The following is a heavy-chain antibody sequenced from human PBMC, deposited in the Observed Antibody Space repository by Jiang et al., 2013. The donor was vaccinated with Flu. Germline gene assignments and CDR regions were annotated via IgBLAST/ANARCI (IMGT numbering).Heavy chain of an antibody. J-gene: IGHJ6*02. CDR1: GGSISSYY. Sequence: GLVKPSETLSLTCTVSGGSISSYYWSWIRQPPGKGLEWIGYIYYSGSTNYNPSLKSRVTISVDTSKNQFSLKLSSVTAADTAVYYCARDLRYYYGMDVWGQGTTVTVSS. CDR3: ARDLRYYYGMDV. CDR2: IYYSGST. V-gene: IGHV4-59*01.